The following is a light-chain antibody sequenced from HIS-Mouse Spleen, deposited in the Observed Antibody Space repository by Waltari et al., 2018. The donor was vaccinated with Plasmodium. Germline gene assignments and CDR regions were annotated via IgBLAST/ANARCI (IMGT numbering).Light chain of an antibody. CDR2: EGS. Sequence: QSALTQPPSASGSPGQSVTISCTGTSSDVGGYNYVSWSQQHPGKAPKLMIYEGSKRPSGVPDRFSGSKSGNTASLTVAVLQAEDEADYYCSSYAGSNNFVVFGGGTKLTVL. V-gene: IGLV2-8*01. CDR1: SSDVGGYNY. CDR3: SSYAGSNNFVV. J-gene: IGLJ2*01.